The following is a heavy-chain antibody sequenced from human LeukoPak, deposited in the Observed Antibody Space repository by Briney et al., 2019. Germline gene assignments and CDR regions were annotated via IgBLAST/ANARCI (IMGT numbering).Heavy chain of an antibody. CDR3: ARGPGGSGSLFDY. V-gene: IGHV3-21*01. CDR1: GFTFSSYS. J-gene: IGHJ4*02. D-gene: IGHD1-26*01. Sequence: GGSLRLSCAASGFTFSSYSMNWVRQAPGKGLEWVSSISSSSSYIYYADSVKGRFTISRDNAKNSLYLQMNSLRAEDTAVYYCARGPGGSGSLFDYWGQGTPVTVSS. CDR2: ISSSSSYI.